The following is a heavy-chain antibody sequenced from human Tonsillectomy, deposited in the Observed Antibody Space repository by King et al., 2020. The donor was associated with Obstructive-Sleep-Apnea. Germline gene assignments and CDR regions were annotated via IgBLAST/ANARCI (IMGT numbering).Heavy chain of an antibody. CDR1: GGSISSYY. CDR3: ARTGDGGGDCLGMDV. D-gene: IGHD2-21*02. V-gene: IGHV4-59*01. J-gene: IGHJ6*02. Sequence: QLQESGPGLVKPSETLSLTCTVSGGSISSYYWSWIRQPPGKGLEWIGYIYYSGYTNYNPSLKSRVTIAVDTSKSHFSLKRTSVTAADTAVYYCARTGDGGGDCLGMDVWGQGTTVTVSS. CDR2: IYYSGYT.